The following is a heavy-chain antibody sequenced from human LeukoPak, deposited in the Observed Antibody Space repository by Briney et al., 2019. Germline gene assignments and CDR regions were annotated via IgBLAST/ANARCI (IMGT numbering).Heavy chain of an antibody. J-gene: IGHJ5*02. V-gene: IGHV3-23*01. CDR3: AKGIAAAGTRRFDP. CDR1: GFTFSSYG. D-gene: IGHD6-13*01. Sequence: LPGGSLRLSCAASGFTFSSYGMSWVRQAPGKGLEWVSAISGSGGSTYYADSVKGRFTISRDNSKNTLYLQMNSLRAEDTAVYYCAKGIAAAGTRRFDPWGQGTLVTVSS. CDR2: ISGSGGST.